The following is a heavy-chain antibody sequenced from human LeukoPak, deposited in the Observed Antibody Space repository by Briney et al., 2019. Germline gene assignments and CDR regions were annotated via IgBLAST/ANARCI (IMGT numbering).Heavy chain of an antibody. J-gene: IGHJ4*02. CDR2: IYYSGST. CDR1: GGSISSYY. V-gene: IGHV4-59*01. CDR3: ARGPVYGLGFDY. Sequence: SETLSLTCTVSGGSISSYYWSWIRQPPGKGLEWIGYIYYSGSTNYNPSLKSRVTISVDTSKNQFSLKLSSVTAADTAVYYCARGPVYGLGFDYWGQGTLVTVSS. D-gene: IGHD4-17*01.